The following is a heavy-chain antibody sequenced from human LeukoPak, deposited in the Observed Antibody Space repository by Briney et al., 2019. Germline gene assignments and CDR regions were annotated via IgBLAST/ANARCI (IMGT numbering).Heavy chain of an antibody. CDR2: IYWDDDK. V-gene: IGHV2-5*02. CDR3: AHKGAVIGSGSYYHFDY. Sequence: SGPTLVNPTQTLTLTCTFSGFSLSTSGVGVGWIRQPPGKALEWLALIYWDDDKRYSPSLKSRLTITKDTSKNQVVLTMTNMDPVDTATYYCAHKGAVIGSGSYYHFDYWGQGTLVTVSS. CDR1: GFSLSTSGVG. J-gene: IGHJ4*02. D-gene: IGHD3-10*01.